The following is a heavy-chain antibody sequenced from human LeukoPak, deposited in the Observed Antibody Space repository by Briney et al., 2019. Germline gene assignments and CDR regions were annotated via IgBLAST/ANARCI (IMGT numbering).Heavy chain of an antibody. D-gene: IGHD3-22*01. V-gene: IGHV1-69*04. Sequence: SVNVSCKASGGTFSSYAISWVRQAPGQGLEWMGRIIPILGIANYAQKFQGRVTITADKSTSTAYMELSSLRSEDTAVYYCARGRGYYDSSGYFDWFDPWGQGTLVTVSS. CDR2: IIPILGIA. CDR1: GGTFSSYA. CDR3: ARGRGYYDSSGYFDWFDP. J-gene: IGHJ5*02.